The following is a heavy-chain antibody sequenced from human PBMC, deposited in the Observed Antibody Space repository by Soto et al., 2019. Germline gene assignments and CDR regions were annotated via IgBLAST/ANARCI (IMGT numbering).Heavy chain of an antibody. D-gene: IGHD2-2*01. J-gene: IGHJ4*02. V-gene: IGHV4-59*12. CDR2: ISYSGST. CDR1: GGSISSYY. CDR3: ARVPDY. Sequence: SETLSLTCTVSGGSISSYYWSWIRQPPGKGLEWIGSISYSGSTYYNPSLKSRVTISIDRSKNQFSLKLSSVTAADTAVYYCARVPDYWGQEILVTVSS.